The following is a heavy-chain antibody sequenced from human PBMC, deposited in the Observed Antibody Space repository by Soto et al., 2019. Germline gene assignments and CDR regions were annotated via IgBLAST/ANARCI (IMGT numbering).Heavy chain of an antibody. Sequence: GGSLRLSCAASGFTFSSYAMHWVRQAPGKGLEWVAVISYDGSNKYYADSVKGRFTISRDNSKNTLYLQMNSLRAEDTAVYYCARAPNSDTAGYYYGMDVWGQGTTVTVSS. CDR3: ARAPNSDTAGYYYGMDV. V-gene: IGHV3-30*04. CDR2: ISYDGSNK. J-gene: IGHJ6*02. CDR1: GFTFSSYA. D-gene: IGHD5-18*01.